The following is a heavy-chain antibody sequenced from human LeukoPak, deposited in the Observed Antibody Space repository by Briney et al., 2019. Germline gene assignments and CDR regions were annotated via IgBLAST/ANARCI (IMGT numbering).Heavy chain of an antibody. CDR3: AKGSIAAAGTSCAFDI. CDR2: ISYDGSNR. J-gene: IGHJ3*02. CDR1: GFTFSSYG. D-gene: IGHD6-13*01. V-gene: IGHV3-30*18. Sequence: GRSLRLSCAASGFTFSSYGMHWVRQAPGKGLEWVAVISYDGSNRYFADSVKGRFTISRDNSKNTLYLQMNSLRADDTAVYYCAKGSIAAAGTSCAFDIWGQGTMVTVSS.